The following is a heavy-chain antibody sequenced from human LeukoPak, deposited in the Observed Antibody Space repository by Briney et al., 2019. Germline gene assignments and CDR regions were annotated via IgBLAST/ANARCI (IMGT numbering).Heavy chain of an antibody. V-gene: IGHV4-39*01. CDR2: IYYSGST. Sequence: PSETLSLTCTVSGGSISSSSYYWGWIRQPPGKGLEWIGSIYYSGSTYYNPSLKSRVTISIDTSKNQFSLKLSSVTAADTAVYYCARLSDYYDSSGYRHYHYMDVWGKGTTVTVSS. J-gene: IGHJ6*03. CDR3: ARLSDYYDSSGYRHYHYMDV. D-gene: IGHD3-22*01. CDR1: GGSISSSSYY.